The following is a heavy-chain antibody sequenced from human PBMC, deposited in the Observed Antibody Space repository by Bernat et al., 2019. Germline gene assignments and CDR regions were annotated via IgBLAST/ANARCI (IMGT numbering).Heavy chain of an antibody. V-gene: IGHV1-18*01. CDR1: GYTFTSFG. J-gene: IGHJ4*02. CDR3: ARDLGTLPLQVFFDY. D-gene: IGHD1-1*01. CDR2: ISAYNDNT. Sequence: QVQLVQSGAEVKKPGASVKVSCKASGYTFTSFGISWVRQAPGQGLEWMGWISAYNDNTNYAQKFQGRLTLTTDTPTSTAYMELRGLRSDDTAVYYCARDLGTLPLQVFFDYWGQGTQVTVSS.